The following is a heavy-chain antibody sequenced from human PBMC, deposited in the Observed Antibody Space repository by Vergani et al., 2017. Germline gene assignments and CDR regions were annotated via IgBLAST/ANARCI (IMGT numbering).Heavy chain of an antibody. V-gene: IGHV4-61*02. J-gene: IGHJ6*02. D-gene: IGHD3-10*01. CDR3: ARGRDPYYYYGMDV. Sequence: QVQLQESGPGLVKPSQTLSLTCTVSGGSISSGSYYWSWIRQPAGKGLEWIGRIYTSGSTNYNPSLKSRVTISVDTSKNQFSLKLSSVTAADTAVYYWARGRDPYYYYGMDVWGQGTTVTVS. CDR2: IYTSGST. CDR1: GGSISSGSYY.